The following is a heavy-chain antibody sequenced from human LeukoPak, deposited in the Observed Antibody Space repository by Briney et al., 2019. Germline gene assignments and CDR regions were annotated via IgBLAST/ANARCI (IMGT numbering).Heavy chain of an antibody. CDR2: ISSSSSYI. J-gene: IGHJ3*02. CDR3: ARDREWELRPHAFDI. CDR1: GFTFSSYA. V-gene: IGHV3-21*01. Sequence: GGPLRLSCAASGFTFSSYAMSWVRQAPGKGLEWVSSISSSSSYIYYADSVKGRFTISRDNAKNSLYLQMNSLRAEDTAVYYCARDREWELRPHAFDIWGQGTMVTVSS. D-gene: IGHD1-26*01.